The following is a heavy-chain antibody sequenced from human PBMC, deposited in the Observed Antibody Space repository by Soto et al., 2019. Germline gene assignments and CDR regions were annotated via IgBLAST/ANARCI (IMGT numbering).Heavy chain of an antibody. Sequence: EVQLVESGGGLVQPGGSLRLSCAASGFTVSSNYMSWVRQAPGKGLEWVSVIYSGGFTNYADSVKGRFTISRDNSKNTLYLQMNSLRAEDTAVSYCARVLGFGVGYFDYWGQGTLVTVSS. CDR1: GFTVSSNY. V-gene: IGHV3-66*01. CDR2: IYSGGFT. J-gene: IGHJ4*02. D-gene: IGHD2-8*01. CDR3: ARVLGFGVGYFDY.